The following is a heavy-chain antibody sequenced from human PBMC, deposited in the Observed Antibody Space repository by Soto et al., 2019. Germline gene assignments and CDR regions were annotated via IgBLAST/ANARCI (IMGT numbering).Heavy chain of an antibody. CDR2: IIPIFGTA. J-gene: IGHJ6*02. CDR1: GGTFSSYA. CDR3: ASPTMDYYYYYGMDV. V-gene: IGHV1-69*14. D-gene: IGHD3-10*01. Sequence: QVQLVQSGAEVKKPGSSVKVSCKASGGTFSSYAISWVRQAPGQGLEWMGGIIPIFGTANYAQKFQGRVTITADKSTSTAYMELSSLRSDDAAVYYCASPTMDYYYYYGMDVWGQGTTVTVSS.